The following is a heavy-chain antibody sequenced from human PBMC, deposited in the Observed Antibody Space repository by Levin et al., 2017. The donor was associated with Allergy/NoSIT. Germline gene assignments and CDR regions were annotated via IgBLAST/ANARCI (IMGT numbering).Heavy chain of an antibody. V-gene: IGHV3-73*01. CDR3: TRLSDISVAGHDY. CDR1: GFTFSDSA. D-gene: IGHD6-13*01. Sequence: KVSCAASGFTFSDSAMHWVRQASGKGLEWVGRIRSKTKNYATELAASVKGRFTISRDDSKNTAYLQMDRLKTEDTAVYYCTRLSDISVAGHDYWGQGTLVTVSS. CDR2: IRSKTKNYAT. J-gene: IGHJ4*02.